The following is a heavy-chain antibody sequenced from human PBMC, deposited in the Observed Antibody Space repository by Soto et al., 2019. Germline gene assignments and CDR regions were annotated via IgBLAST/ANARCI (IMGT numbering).Heavy chain of an antibody. V-gene: IGHV3-21*01. CDR3: VKGTAMAFDP. CDR2: ISSSSSYI. CDR1: GFTFSSYS. J-gene: IGHJ5*01. Sequence: GGSLRLSCAASGFTFSSYSMNWVRQAPGKWLEWVSSISSSSSYIYYADSVKGRFTISRDNAKNSLYLQMNSLRAEDTAVYYCVKGTAMAFDPWGQGXLVAVFS. D-gene: IGHD5-18*01.